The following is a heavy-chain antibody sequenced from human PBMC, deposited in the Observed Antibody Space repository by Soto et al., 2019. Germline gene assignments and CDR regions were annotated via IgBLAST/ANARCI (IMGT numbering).Heavy chain of an antibody. CDR3: ASVSSGRWGGFAN. CDR1: GGTFSSYA. CDR2: IIPIFGTA. V-gene: IGHV1-69*12. Sequence: QVQLVQSGAEVKKPGSSVKVSCKASGGTFSSYAISWVRQAPGQGLEWMGGIIPIFGTANYAQKFQGRVTITAEEPTSTADMELGSLRSEDTAGYFWASVSSGRWGGFANGGQGPLVTFSS. J-gene: IGHJ4*02. D-gene: IGHD6-19*01.